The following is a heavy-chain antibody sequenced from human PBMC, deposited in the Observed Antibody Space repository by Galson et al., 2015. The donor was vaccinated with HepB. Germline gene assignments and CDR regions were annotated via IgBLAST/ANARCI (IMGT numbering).Heavy chain of an antibody. CDR3: AKEGGETYLGPGSYYIFQYGLDV. CDR2: IRYDGSNE. V-gene: IGHV3-30*02. Sequence: SLRLSCAASGFTFSNYGMHWVRQAPGKGLEWVAFIRYDGSNEYYADSVKGRFTISRDNSKNTLYLQMNSLRAEDTAVYYCAKEGGETYLGPGSYYIFQYGLDVWGQGTTVTVSS. D-gene: IGHD3-10*01. J-gene: IGHJ6*02. CDR1: GFTFSNYG.